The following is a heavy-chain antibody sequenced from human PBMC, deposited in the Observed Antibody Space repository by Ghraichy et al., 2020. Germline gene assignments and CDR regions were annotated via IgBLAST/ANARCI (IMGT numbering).Heavy chain of an antibody. Sequence: GESLNISCAASGFTFSSYAMNWVRQAPGKELEWVSVTSGSGGTTEYADSVKGRFTISRDNSKNTLFLQLSSLRAEDTAVYYCAKQKQWLELDYWGQGTLLTVSS. CDR1: GFTFSSYA. V-gene: IGHV3-23*01. CDR3: AKQKQWLELDY. CDR2: TSGSGGTT. J-gene: IGHJ4*02. D-gene: IGHD6-19*01.